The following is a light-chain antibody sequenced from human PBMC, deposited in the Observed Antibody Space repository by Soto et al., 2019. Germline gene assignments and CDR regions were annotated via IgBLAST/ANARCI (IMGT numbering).Light chain of an antibody. CDR1: QSVSNNY. CDR2: GTS. Sequence: EIVMTQSPATLSVSPGERATLSCRASQSVSNNYLAWYQQKPGQAPRLLIYGTSSRATGIPDRFSGSGSGTDFTLTISRLEPEDFAVYYCQQYGNSPITFGQGTRLEIK. J-gene: IGKJ5*01. CDR3: QQYGNSPIT. V-gene: IGKV3-20*01.